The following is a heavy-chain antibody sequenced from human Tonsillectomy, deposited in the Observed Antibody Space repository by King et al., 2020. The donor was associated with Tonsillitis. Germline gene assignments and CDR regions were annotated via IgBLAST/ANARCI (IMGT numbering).Heavy chain of an antibody. J-gene: IGHJ6*02. CDR2: ISYDGSNK. V-gene: IGHV3-30*18. CDR3: AKDVYCSGGSCYNYYYYGMDV. CDR1: GFTFSSYG. Sequence: VQLVESGGGVVQPGRSLRLSCAASGFTFSSYGMHWVRQAPGKGLEWVAVISYDGSNKYYADSVKGRFTISRDNSKNTLYLQMNSLRAEDTAVYYCAKDVYCSGGSCYNYYYYGMDVWGQGTTVTVSS. D-gene: IGHD2-15*01.